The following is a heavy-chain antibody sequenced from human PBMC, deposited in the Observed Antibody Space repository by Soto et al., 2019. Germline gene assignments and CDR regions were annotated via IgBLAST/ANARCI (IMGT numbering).Heavy chain of an antibody. Sequence: EVQLVEAGGALVKPGESLRLSCAASGFTFSNAWMSWVRQAPGKGLEWVGRIKSKTEGGTTDHAAPVKGRFNVSRDDSKNTLYLHMNSLKTEDTAVYYCATSTYSYTYGRYWGQGTLVTVSS. CDR2: IKSKTEGGTT. CDR1: GFTFSNAW. J-gene: IGHJ4*02. CDR3: ATSTYSYTYGRY. D-gene: IGHD5-18*01. V-gene: IGHV3-15*02.